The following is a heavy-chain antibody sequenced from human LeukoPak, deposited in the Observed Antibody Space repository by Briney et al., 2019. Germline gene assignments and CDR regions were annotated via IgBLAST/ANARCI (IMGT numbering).Heavy chain of an antibody. CDR2: MNPNSGNT. J-gene: IGHJ4*02. CDR1: GYTFITYD. D-gene: IGHD6-13*01. Sequence: ASVKASCKASGYTFITYDINWVRQATGQGLEWMGWMNPNSGNTGYAQKFQGRVTMTRNTSISTAYMELSSLRSEDTAVYYCAGGYSSSVIDYWGQGTLVTVSS. CDR3: AGGYSSSVIDY. V-gene: IGHV1-8*01.